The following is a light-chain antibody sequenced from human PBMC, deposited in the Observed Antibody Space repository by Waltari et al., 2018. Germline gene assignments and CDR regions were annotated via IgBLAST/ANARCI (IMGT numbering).Light chain of an antibody. V-gene: IGKV1-5*03. CDR3: QQYNSYPWT. J-gene: IGKJ1*01. CDR1: QSLSVW. Sequence: DIQMTQSPSTLSASVGDRVTITCRASQSLSVWLAWYQQKPGKAPRPLIPYASHLHSGVPARFTGSGSGTLFTLTINNLQPDDFATYYCQQYNSYPWTFGQGTKVEIK. CDR2: YAS.